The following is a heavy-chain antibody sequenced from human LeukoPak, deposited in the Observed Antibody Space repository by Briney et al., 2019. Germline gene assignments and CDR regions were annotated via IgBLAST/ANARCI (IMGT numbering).Heavy chain of an antibody. Sequence: SETLSLTCTVSGGSISSGGYYWSWIRQHPGKGLEWIGYIYYSGSTYYNPSLKSRVTISVDTSKNQFSLKLSPVTAADTAVYYCARDYGDYGIDYWGQETLVTVSS. J-gene: IGHJ4*02. CDR2: IYYSGST. V-gene: IGHV4-31*03. CDR1: GGSISSGGYY. D-gene: IGHD4-17*01. CDR3: ARDYGDYGIDY.